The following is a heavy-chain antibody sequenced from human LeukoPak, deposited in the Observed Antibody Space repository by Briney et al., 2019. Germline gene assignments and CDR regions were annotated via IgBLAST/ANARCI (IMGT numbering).Heavy chain of an antibody. Sequence: GGSLRLSCAASGFTFSSYSMNWVRQAPGKGLEWVSSISSSSSDIYYADSVKGRFTTSRDNAKNSLYLQMNSLRAEDTAVYYCARDPQYCSGGSCYSFDYWGQGTLVTVSS. V-gene: IGHV3-21*01. CDR3: ARDPQYCSGGSCYSFDY. D-gene: IGHD2-15*01. CDR2: ISSSSSDI. CDR1: GFTFSSYS. J-gene: IGHJ4*02.